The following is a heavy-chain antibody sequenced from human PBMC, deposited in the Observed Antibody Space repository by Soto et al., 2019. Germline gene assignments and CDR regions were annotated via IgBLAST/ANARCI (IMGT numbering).Heavy chain of an antibody. CDR2: ISGSGGST. D-gene: IGHD2-21*02. Sequence: PGGSLRLSCAASGFTFSSYAMSWVRQAPGKGLEWVSAISGSGGSTYYADSVKGRFTISRDNSKNSLYLQMNSLRAEDTAVYYCARIEVVTAYYYYYYGMDVWGQGTTVTVSS. J-gene: IGHJ6*02. V-gene: IGHV3-23*01. CDR1: GFTFSSYA. CDR3: ARIEVVTAYYYYYYGMDV.